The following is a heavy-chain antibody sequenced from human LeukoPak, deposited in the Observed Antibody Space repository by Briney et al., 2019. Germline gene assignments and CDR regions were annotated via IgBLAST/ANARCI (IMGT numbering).Heavy chain of an antibody. Sequence: GESLKISCKGSGFSFASYWIGWVRQMPGKGLEWMGIIYPGDSDTRYSPSFQGQVTISADKSISTAYLQWSSLKASDTAMYYCARQGGPQRNTLRDAFDIWGQGTMVTVSS. CDR2: IYPGDSDT. CDR3: ARQGGPQRNTLRDAFDI. V-gene: IGHV5-51*01. CDR1: GFSFASYW. J-gene: IGHJ3*02. D-gene: IGHD3-16*01.